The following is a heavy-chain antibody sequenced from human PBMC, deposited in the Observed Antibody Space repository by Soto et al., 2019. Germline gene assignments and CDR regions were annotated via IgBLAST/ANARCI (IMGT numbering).Heavy chain of an antibody. CDR2: IFSSGST. CDR3: AREGSYSAYNFAHGIQLWSFDF. Sequence: KPSETLSLTCTVSGGSINTFYWSWVRRPAGKGLEWIGRIFSSGSTSFNPSLESRVAMSVDTSKNHFSLNLSSVTAADMAVYYCAREGSYSAYNFAHGIQLWSFDFWGQGALVTVSS. J-gene: IGHJ4*02. CDR1: GGSINTFY. D-gene: IGHD5-12*01. V-gene: IGHV4-4*07.